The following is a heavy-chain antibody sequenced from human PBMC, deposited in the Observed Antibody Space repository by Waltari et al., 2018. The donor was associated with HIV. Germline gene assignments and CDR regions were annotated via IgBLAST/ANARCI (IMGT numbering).Heavy chain of an antibody. D-gene: IGHD5-18*01. Sequence: DVKLVQSGAELRKPGESLKISCQTSGYSFTTLRIGWVRQKPGKGLEWMGVIYPVDLDARYSPSFQGQVTISVDKSIRTAYLQWSSLRVSDTATYFCASGQLLPDYWGPGTLLTVSS. CDR1: GYSFTTLR. CDR2: IYPVDLDA. CDR3: ASGQLLPDY. V-gene: IGHV5-51*01. J-gene: IGHJ4*01.